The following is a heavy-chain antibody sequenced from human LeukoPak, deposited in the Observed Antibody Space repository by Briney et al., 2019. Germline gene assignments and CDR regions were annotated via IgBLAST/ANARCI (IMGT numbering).Heavy chain of an antibody. CDR1: GFTFGDYA. CDR3: TRAGLWSNPPFDY. D-gene: IGHD5-18*01. CDR2: IRSKAYGGTT. J-gene: IGHJ4*02. Sequence: GGSLRLSCTASGFTFGDYAMSWVRQAPGKGLEWVGFIRSKAYGGTTECAAPVKGRFTISRDDSKSIAYLQMNSLKTEDTAVYYCTRAGLWSNPPFDYWGQGTLVTVSS. V-gene: IGHV3-49*04.